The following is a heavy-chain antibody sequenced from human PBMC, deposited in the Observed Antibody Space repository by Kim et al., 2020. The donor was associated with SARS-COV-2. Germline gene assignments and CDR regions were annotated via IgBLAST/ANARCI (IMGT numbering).Heavy chain of an antibody. D-gene: IGHD3-10*01. CDR2: KKGDGSGE. J-gene: IGHJ4*02. CDR1: GFSFRNYW. V-gene: IGHV3-7*01. CDR3: AALDSVQVPGGI. Sequence: GGSLRLSCVASGFSFRNYWMSWVRQAPGKGLEWVAMKKGDGSGEHYVDSVKGRFTMSRDNAKNSVYLQMNSLRSEDTAIYYCAALDSVQVPGGIWGQGSLVTVSS.